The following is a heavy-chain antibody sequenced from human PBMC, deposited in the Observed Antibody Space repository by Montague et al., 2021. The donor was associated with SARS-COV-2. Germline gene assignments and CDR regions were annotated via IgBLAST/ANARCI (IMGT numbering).Heavy chain of an antibody. CDR1: GGSISSGGYY. CDR2: IYYSGXT. CDR3: ARSTEPMMILVIISLNWYFDL. D-gene: IGHD3-22*01. V-gene: IGHV4-31*03. Sequence: TLSLTCTVSGGSISSGGYYWSWIRQPPGKGLEWIGYIYYSGXTXYXXXXKXRVTISVDTSKNQFSLKVSSVTAADTAVYYCARSTEPMMILVIISLNWYFDLWGHGTLVTVSS. J-gene: IGHJ2*01.